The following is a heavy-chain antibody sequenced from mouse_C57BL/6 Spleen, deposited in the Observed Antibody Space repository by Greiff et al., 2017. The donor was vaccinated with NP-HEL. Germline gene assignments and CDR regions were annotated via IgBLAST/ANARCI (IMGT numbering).Heavy chain of an antibody. D-gene: IGHD6-5*01. CDR2: INPSTGGT. V-gene: IGHV1-42*01. CDR3: ARGYAYFDY. J-gene: IGHJ2*01. Sequence: EVQVVESGPELVKPGASVKISCKASGYSFTGYYMNWVKQSPEKSLEWIGEINPSTGGTTYNQKFKAKATLTVDKSSNTAYMQLKSLTSEDSAVYYCARGYAYFDYWGQGTTLTVSS. CDR1: GYSFTGYY.